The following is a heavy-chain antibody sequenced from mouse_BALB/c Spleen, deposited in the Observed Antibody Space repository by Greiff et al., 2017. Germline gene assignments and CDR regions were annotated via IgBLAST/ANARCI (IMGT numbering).Heavy chain of an antibody. V-gene: IGHV5-6*01. CDR2: ISSGGSYT. J-gene: IGHJ3*01. Sequence: EVQLQESGGDLVKPGGSLKLSCAASGFTFSSYGMSWVRQTPDKRLEWVATISSGGSYTYYPDSVKGRFTISRDNAKNTLYLQMSSLKSEDTAMYYCARRYDYEFAYWGQGTLVTVSA. CDR1: GFTFSSYG. D-gene: IGHD2-4*01. CDR3: ARRYDYEFAY.